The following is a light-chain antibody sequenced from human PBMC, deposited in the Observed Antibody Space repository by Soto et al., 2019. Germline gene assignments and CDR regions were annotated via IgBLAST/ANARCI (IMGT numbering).Light chain of an antibody. J-gene: IGLJ3*02. V-gene: IGLV2-8*01. Sequence: QSALTQPPSASGSPGQSVTISCTGTSSDIGAYNYVSWYQQHPGKAPKLMIHEVSKRPSGVPDRFSGSKSGNTASLTVSGLQGEDEADYSCSSYAGSNDRGVFGGGTKVTVL. CDR1: SSDIGAYNY. CDR2: EVS. CDR3: SSYAGSNDRGV.